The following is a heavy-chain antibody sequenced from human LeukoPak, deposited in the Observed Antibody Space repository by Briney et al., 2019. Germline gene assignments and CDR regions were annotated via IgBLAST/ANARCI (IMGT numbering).Heavy chain of an antibody. CDR3: ARRSGSSFDY. CDR1: GFTFNNYT. V-gene: IGHV3-30*01. Sequence: PGGSLRLSCAASGFTFNNYTMHWVRRAPGKGLEWVALISYDGRNDYFAESVKGRFTISRDNSKNTVFLQMNSLRTEDTAVYYCARRSGSSFDYWGQGTVVTVSS. D-gene: IGHD6-6*01. CDR2: ISYDGRND. J-gene: IGHJ4*02.